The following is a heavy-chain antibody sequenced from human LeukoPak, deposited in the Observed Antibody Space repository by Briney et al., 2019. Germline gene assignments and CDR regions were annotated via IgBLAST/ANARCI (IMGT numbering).Heavy chain of an antibody. CDR1: GGSISSSSYY. CDR2: IYYSGRT. Sequence: SETLSLTCTVSGGSISSSSYYWGWIPQPQGKGLEWIGSIYYSGRTYYNPSLKSRVTISVDTSKIQFSLKLSSVTAADTAVYYCARVPVITPFDYWGQGTLVTVSS. CDR3: ARVPVITPFDY. J-gene: IGHJ4*02. D-gene: IGHD2/OR15-2a*01. V-gene: IGHV4-39*01.